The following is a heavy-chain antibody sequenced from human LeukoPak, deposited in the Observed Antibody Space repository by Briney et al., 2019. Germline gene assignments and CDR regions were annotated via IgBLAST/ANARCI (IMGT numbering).Heavy chain of an antibody. Sequence: HPGRSLRLSCAASGFTFSSYGIHWVRQAPGKGLEGVAVIWYDGSHKYYADSVKGRFTISRDNSKNTLHLQMNSLRAEDTAVYYCARDLLLWFGELSGDSDYWGQGTLVTVSS. CDR3: ARDLLLWFGELSGDSDY. V-gene: IGHV3-33*01. CDR1: GFTFSSYG. D-gene: IGHD3-10*01. J-gene: IGHJ4*02. CDR2: IWYDGSHK.